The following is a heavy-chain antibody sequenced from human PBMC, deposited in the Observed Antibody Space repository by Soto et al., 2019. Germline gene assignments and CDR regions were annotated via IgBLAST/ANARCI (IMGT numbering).Heavy chain of an antibody. Sequence: GGSLRLSCATSGFRLSSYAMHWVRQAPGKGLEWVALMSYDESKKYYADSVKGRFTISRDTSKNTLVLEMNNLRVEDTAVYYCAKDRRDGDFMHILVVDFWGQGALVTVYS. CDR1: GFRLSSYA. D-gene: IGHD2-15*01. V-gene: IGHV3-30*18. CDR2: MSYDESKK. J-gene: IGHJ4*02. CDR3: AKDRRDGDFMHILVVDF.